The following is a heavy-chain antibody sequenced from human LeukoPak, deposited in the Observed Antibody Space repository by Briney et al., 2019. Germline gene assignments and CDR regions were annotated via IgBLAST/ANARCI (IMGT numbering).Heavy chain of an antibody. CDR1: GFTFSSYS. J-gene: IGHJ5*02. V-gene: IGHV3-48*04. CDR3: ARGSNYATTWFDP. Sequence: PGGSLRLSCAASGFTFSSYSMNWVRQAPGKGLEWVSHISSSSSIYYADSVKGRFTISRDNGKNSLYLQMNRLRAEDTAVYYCARGSNYATTWFDPWGQGTLVTVSS. D-gene: IGHD4-11*01. CDR2: ISSSSSI.